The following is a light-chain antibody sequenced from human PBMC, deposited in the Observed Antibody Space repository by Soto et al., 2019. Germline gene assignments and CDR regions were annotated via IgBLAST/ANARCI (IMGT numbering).Light chain of an antibody. J-gene: IGKJ5*01. CDR3: QQGHNWPLT. CDR1: QGLSDS. CDR2: VTS. Sequence: DIQMTQSPSSVSASVGDRVTITCRATQGLSDSLAWYQQKLGKAPKLLISVTSRLQSGVPSRFSGSASGTDFTLTIDRLQPEDLATYYCQQGHNWPLTFGQGTRLEIK. V-gene: IGKV1-12*01.